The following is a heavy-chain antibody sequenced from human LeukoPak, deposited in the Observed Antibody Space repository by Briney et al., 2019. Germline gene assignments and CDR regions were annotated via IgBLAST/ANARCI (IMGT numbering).Heavy chain of an antibody. CDR3: ARAARANYGGSSDWARRWYFDL. V-gene: IGHV4-30-2*01. CDR1: GGSISSGGYS. J-gene: IGHJ2*01. D-gene: IGHD4-23*01. CDR2: IYHSGST. Sequence: SETLSLTCAVSGGSISSGGYSWSWIRQPPGKGLEWIGYIYHSGSTYYNPSLKSRVTISVDRSKNQFSLKLSSVTAADTAVYYCARAARANYGGSSDWARRWYFDLWGRGTLVTVSS.